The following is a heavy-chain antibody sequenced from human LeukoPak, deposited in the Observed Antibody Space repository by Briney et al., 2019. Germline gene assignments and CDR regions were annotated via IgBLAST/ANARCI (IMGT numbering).Heavy chain of an antibody. CDR1: GFTFSSYS. CDR2: ISSSSSYI. V-gene: IGHV3-21*01. Sequence: GGSLRLSCAASGFTFSSYSMNWVRQAPGKGLEWVSSISSSSSYIYYADSVKGRFTISRDNAKNSLYLQMNSLRAEDTAVYYCARAWGLWFGELFYLDYWGQGTLVTVSS. CDR3: ARAWGLWFGELFYLDY. D-gene: IGHD3-10*01. J-gene: IGHJ4*02.